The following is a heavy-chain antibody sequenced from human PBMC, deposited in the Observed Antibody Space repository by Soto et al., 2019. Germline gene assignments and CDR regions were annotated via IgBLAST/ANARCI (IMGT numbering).Heavy chain of an antibody. D-gene: IGHD7-27*01. CDR3: AREPDSTGGLYFDY. Sequence: SLRLSCVASGFTFSSYSMNWVRQAPGKGLEWVSYIRDSGSIVYYADSVQGRFSISRDNGKSSMFLQMNSLRDEDTAVYYCAREPDSTGGLYFDYWGQGIVVTVSS. CDR2: IRDSGSIV. J-gene: IGHJ4*02. CDR1: GFTFSSYS. V-gene: IGHV3-48*02.